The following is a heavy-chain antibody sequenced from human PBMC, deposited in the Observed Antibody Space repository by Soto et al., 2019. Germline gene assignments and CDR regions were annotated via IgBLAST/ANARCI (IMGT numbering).Heavy chain of an antibody. CDR3: TTDEPVAGTPVPPSYYYYYGMDV. D-gene: IGHD6-19*01. V-gene: IGHV3-15*01. J-gene: IGHJ6*02. Sequence: PGGSLRLSCAASGFTFSNAWMSWVRQAPGKGLEWVGRIKSKTDGGTTDYAAPVKGRFTISRDDSKNTLYLQMNSLKTEDTAVYYCTTDEPVAGTPVPPSYYYYYGMDVWGQGTTVTVSS. CDR2: IKSKTDGGTT. CDR1: GFTFSNAW.